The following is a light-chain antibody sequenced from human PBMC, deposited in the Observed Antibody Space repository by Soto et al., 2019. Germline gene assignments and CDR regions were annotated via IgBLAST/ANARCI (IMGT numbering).Light chain of an antibody. J-gene: IGKJ1*01. CDR2: DAS. V-gene: IGKV1-5*01. CDR3: KHYNSYSCT. Sequence: DIQMTQSPSTLSASVGGRVSITCRASQSISRWLASYQQKPGKAPKLLIYDASSLARGVPTRCSGTGSGPEFTLTISSLHPYDFATYYCKHYNSYSCTVGQVTEV. CDR1: QSISRW.